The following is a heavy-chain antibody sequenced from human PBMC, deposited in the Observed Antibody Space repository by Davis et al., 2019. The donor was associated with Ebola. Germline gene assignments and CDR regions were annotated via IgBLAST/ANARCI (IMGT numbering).Heavy chain of an antibody. D-gene: IGHD2-2*02. V-gene: IGHV4-4*07. Sequence: PSETLSLTCTVSGGSISSYYWSWIRQPAGKGLEWIGRIYTSGSTNYNPSLKSRVTMSVDTSKNQFSLKLSSVTAADTAVYYCAREPVKYCSSTSCYTSHDYYYYMDVWGKGTTVTVSS. CDR1: GGSISSYY. CDR3: AREPVKYCSSTSCYTSHDYYYYMDV. J-gene: IGHJ6*03. CDR2: IYTSGST.